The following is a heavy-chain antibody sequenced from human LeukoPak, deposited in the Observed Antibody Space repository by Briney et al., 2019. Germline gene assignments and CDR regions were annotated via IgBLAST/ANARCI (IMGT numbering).Heavy chain of an antibody. J-gene: IGHJ5*02. CDR3: ARGGRMGAPGIAAATTFP. CDR1: GFTFSSYS. V-gene: IGHV3-21*01. CDR2: ISSSSSYI. D-gene: IGHD6-13*01. Sequence: GGSLRLSCAASGFTFSSYSMNWVRQAPGKGLEWVSSISSSSSYIYYADSVKGRFTISRDNAKNSLYLQMNSLRAEDTAVYYCARGGRMGAPGIAAATTFPWGQGTLVIVSS.